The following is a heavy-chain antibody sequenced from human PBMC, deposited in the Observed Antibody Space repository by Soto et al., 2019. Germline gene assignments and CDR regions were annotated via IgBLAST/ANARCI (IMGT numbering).Heavy chain of an antibody. V-gene: IGHV3-30-3*01. CDR3: ARGGYYDILTGYSNFDY. Sequence: QVQLVESGGGVVQPGRSLRLSCAASGFTFSSYAMHWVRQAPGKGLEWVAVISYDGSNKYYADCVKGRFTISRDNSKNTLYLQMNSLRAEDTAVYYCARGGYYDILTGYSNFDYWGQGTLVTVSS. J-gene: IGHJ4*02. D-gene: IGHD3-9*01. CDR2: ISYDGSNK. CDR1: GFTFSSYA.